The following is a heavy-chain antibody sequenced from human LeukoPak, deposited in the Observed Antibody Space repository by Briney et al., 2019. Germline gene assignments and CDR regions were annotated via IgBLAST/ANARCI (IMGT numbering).Heavy chain of an antibody. Sequence: PSETLSLTCTVSGGSISSYYWSWIRQPPGKGLEWIGSIYYSGSTYYNPSLKSRVTISVDTSKNQFSLKLSSVTAADTAVYYCARDRIRGLGGQNIYNWFDPWGQGTLVTVSS. CDR2: IYYSGST. V-gene: IGHV4-59*12. CDR3: ARDRIRGLGGQNIYNWFDP. D-gene: IGHD3-16*01. J-gene: IGHJ5*02. CDR1: GGSISSYY.